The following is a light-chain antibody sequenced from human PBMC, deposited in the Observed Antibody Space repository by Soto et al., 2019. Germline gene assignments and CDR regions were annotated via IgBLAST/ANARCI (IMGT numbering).Light chain of an antibody. J-gene: IGLJ3*02. V-gene: IGLV2-14*01. Sequence: QSVLTQPASVSASPGQSITISCTGTSSDVGAYKYVSWYQQHPGKAPKLMIYEVSNRPSGVSNRFSGSKSGNTASLTISGLQAEDEADYYCSSYTSSSTEVFGGGTKVTVL. CDR3: SSYTSSSTEV. CDR1: SSDVGAYKY. CDR2: EVS.